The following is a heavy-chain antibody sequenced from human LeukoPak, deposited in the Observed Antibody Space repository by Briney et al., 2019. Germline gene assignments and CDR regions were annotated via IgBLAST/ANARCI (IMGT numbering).Heavy chain of an antibody. D-gene: IGHD2-2*02. CDR1: GGSFSGYY. CDR2: INHSGST. J-gene: IGHJ3*02. Sequence: SETLSLTCAVYGGSFSGYYWSWIRQPPGKGLEWIGGINHSGSTNYNPSLKSRVTISVDTSKNQFFLKLSSVTAADTAVYYCASLPYCSSTSCYTTTLGAFDIWGQGTMVTVSS. CDR3: ASLPYCSSTSCYTTTLGAFDI. V-gene: IGHV4-34*01.